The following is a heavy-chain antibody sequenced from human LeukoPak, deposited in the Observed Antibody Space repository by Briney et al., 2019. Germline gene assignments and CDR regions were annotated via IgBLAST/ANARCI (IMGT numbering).Heavy chain of an antibody. J-gene: IGHJ4*02. CDR1: GGSISSSSCY. V-gene: IGHV4-39*01. CDR2: VYYSGST. D-gene: IGHD3-22*01. CDR3: ARHVPYYYDSSGFYNDY. Sequence: PSETLSLTCTVSGGSISSSSCYWGWIRQPPGKGLEWIGSVYYSGSTYYNPSLKSRVTISVDTSKNQFSLKLSSVTAADTAVYYCARHVPYYYDSSGFYNDYWGQGTLVTVSS.